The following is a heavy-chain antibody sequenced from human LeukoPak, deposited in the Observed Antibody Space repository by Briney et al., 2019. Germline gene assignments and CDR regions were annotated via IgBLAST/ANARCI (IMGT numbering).Heavy chain of an antibody. CDR1: GFTFSSYG. CDR3: ARLDSSGFVDY. J-gene: IGHJ4*02. V-gene: IGHV4-34*01. Sequence: GSLRLSCAASGFTFSSYGMHWVRQAPGKGLEWIGEINHSGSTNYNPSLKSRVTISVDTSKNQFSLKLSSVTTADTAVYYCARLDSSGFVDYWGQGTLVTVSS. D-gene: IGHD3-22*01. CDR2: INHSGST.